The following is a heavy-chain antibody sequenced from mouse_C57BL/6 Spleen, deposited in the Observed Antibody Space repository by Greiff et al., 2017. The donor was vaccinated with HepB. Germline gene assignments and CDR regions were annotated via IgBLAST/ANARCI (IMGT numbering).Heavy chain of an antibody. V-gene: IGHV1-26*01. J-gene: IGHJ4*01. D-gene: IGHD1-1*01. Sequence: EVQLQQSGPELVKPGASVKISCKASGYTFTDYYMNWVKQSHGKSLEWIGDINHNNGGTSYNQKFKGKGTLTVDKSSSTAYMELRSLTSEDSAVYYCARKGTYYSSSLYYSMDYWGQGTSVTVSS. CDR3: ARKGTYYSSSLYYSMDY. CDR2: INHNNGGT. CDR1: GYTFTDYY.